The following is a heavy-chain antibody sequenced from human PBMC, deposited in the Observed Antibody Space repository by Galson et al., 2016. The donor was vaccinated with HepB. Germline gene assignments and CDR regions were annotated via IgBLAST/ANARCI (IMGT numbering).Heavy chain of an antibody. Sequence: SLTCTVSGGSMSDNYYWGWTRQPPGKGLEWIGNVYSSGSTYYNPSLESRLTISIDTSRNQFSLKMRSVTAADTSVYYCAKLRADYLDPWGPGILVTVSS. V-gene: IGHV4-39*01. CDR2: VYSSGST. J-gene: IGHJ5*02. CDR1: GGSMSDNYY. D-gene: IGHD2/OR15-2a*01. CDR3: AKLRADYLDP.